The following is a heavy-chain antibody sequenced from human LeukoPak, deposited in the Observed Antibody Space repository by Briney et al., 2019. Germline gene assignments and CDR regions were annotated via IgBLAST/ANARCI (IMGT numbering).Heavy chain of an antibody. D-gene: IGHD1-26*01. CDR2: INDDETST. Sequence: VGSLRLSCAASGFSFSSSWMHWLGHVPRKGREWVSRINDDETSTNYAESVEGRFTISRDNAKNTLVQQMNSLNAEDTAVYYWATTGSGSYYDYWGQGSLVTVSS. CDR3: ATTGSGSYYDY. CDR1: GFSFSSSW. J-gene: IGHJ4*02. V-gene: IGHV3-74*01.